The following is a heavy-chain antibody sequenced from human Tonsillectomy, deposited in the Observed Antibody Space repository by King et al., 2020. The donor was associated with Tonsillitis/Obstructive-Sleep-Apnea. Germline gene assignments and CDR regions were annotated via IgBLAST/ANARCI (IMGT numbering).Heavy chain of an antibody. CDR2: ISTTGSTI. D-gene: IGHD3-3*01. CDR3: ARAENFWSAPFDY. J-gene: IGHJ4*02. CDR1: GFTFSSYE. Sequence: VQLVESGGDLVQPGGSLRLSCAASGFTFSSYEMNWVHQAPGKGLEWVAYISTTGSTIYYADSVRGRFTISRDNAKNSLYLQMNSLRAEDTAVYYCARAENFWSAPFDYWGQGTLVTVSS. V-gene: IGHV3-48*03.